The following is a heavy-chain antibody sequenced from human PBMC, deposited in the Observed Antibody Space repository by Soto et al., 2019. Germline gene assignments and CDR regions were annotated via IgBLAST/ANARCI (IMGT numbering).Heavy chain of an antibody. J-gene: IGHJ6*02. D-gene: IGHD6-13*01. CDR2: IYYSGST. V-gene: IGHV4-39*01. CDR3: ARPGIAAAGNYYYYYGMEV. Sequence: TSETLSLTCTVSGGSVSSSSYYWGWIRQPPGKGLEWIGSIYYSGSTYYNPFLKSRVTISVDTSKNQFSLKLSSVTAADTAVHYCARPGIAAAGNYYYYYGMEVWGQGTTVTVSS. CDR1: GGSVSSSSYY.